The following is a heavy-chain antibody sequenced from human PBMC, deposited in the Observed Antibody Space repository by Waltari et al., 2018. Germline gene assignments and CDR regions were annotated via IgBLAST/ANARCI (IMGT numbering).Heavy chain of an antibody. CDR3: ARGHPYCSGGSCYSYMDV. J-gene: IGHJ6*03. CDR1: GGSISSYY. V-gene: IGHV4-59*01. CDR2: IYYSGVT. D-gene: IGHD2-15*01. Sequence: QVQLQESGPGLVKPSETLSLTCTVSGGSISSYYWSWIRQPPGKGLEWIGYIYYSGVTNYNPSLKSRVTISVDTSKNQFSLKLSSVTAADTAVYYCARGHPYCSGGSCYSYMDVWGKGTTVTVSS.